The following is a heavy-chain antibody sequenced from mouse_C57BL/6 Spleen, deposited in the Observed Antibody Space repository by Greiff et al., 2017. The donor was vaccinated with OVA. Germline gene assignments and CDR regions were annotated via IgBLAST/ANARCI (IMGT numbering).Heavy chain of an antibody. Sequence: QVQLQQPGAELVKPGASVKLSCKASGYTFTSYWMHWVKQRPGRGLEWIGRIDPNSGGTKYNEKFKSKATLTVDKPSSTAYMQLSSLASEDPAVYYCARRDYGSSPYYYAMDYWGQGTSVTVSS. D-gene: IGHD1-1*01. V-gene: IGHV1-72*01. CDR3: ARRDYGSSPYYYAMDY. J-gene: IGHJ4*01. CDR2: IDPNSGGT. CDR1: GYTFTSYW.